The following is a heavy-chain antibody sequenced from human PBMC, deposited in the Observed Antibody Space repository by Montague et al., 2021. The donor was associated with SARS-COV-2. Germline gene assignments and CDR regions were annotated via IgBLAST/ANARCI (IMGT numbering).Heavy chain of an antibody. CDR3: ARSSVVRGVSLDY. D-gene: IGHD3-10*01. CDR1: GFSLSTSGMC. Sequence: PALVKPTQTLTLTCTFPGFSLSTSGMCVSWIRQPPGKALEWLACIDWDDDKHYSTSLKTRLTISKDTSKNQVVLTMTNMDPVDTATYYCARSSVVRGVSLDYWGQGTLVTVSS. J-gene: IGHJ4*02. V-gene: IGHV2-70*11. CDR2: IDWDDDK.